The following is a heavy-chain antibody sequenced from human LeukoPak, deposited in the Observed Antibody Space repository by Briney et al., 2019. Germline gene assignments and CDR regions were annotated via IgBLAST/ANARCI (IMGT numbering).Heavy chain of an antibody. CDR2: IKEDGSRK. V-gene: IGHV3-7*01. J-gene: IGHJ4*02. Sequence: GGSLRLSCAASGFTFSSYSMNWVRQAPGKGLEWVANIKEDGSRKYYVDSVKGRFTISRDNAKKSLFLQMNSLRAEDMAVYYCARDGVTSSVDHWGQETLVTVSS. CDR3: ARDGVTSSVDH. CDR1: GFTFSSYS. D-gene: IGHD2-21*02.